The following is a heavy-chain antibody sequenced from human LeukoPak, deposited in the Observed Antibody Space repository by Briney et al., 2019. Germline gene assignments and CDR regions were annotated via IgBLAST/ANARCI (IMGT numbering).Heavy chain of an antibody. J-gene: IGHJ3*02. CDR1: GGTFSSYA. V-gene: IGHV1-69*05. CDR2: IIPIFGTA. D-gene: IGHD2-15*01. CDR3: ARVEVVVATGVQDAFDI. Sequence: EASVKVSCKASGGTFSSYAISWVRQAPGQGLEWMGGIIPIFGTANYAQKFQGRVTITTDESTSTAYMELSSLRSDDTAVYYCARVEVVVATGVQDAFDIWGQGTMVTVSS.